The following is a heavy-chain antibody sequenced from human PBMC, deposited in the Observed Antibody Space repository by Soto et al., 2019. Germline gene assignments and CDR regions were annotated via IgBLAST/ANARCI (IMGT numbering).Heavy chain of an antibody. V-gene: IGHV1-18*01. CDR2: ISAYNGNT. Sequence: ASVKVSCRASGYTFTSYGISGVRQAPGQGLEWMGWISAYNGNTNYAQKLQGRVTMTTDTSTSTAYMELRSLRSDDTAVYYCARDHRLRYFDYALFDPWGQGTLVTVSS. CDR1: GYTFTSYG. J-gene: IGHJ5*02. CDR3: ARDHRLRYFDYALFDP. D-gene: IGHD3-9*01.